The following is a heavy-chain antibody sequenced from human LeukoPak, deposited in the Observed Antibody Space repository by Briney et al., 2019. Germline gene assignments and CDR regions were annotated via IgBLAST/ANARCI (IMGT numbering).Heavy chain of an antibody. V-gene: IGHV3-30-3*01. CDR1: GFTFTNYP. CDR3: ARGDYGASGSSLGNLDY. J-gene: IGHJ4*02. D-gene: IGHD4/OR15-4a*01. CDR2: ISYDVITK. Sequence: GRSLRLSCSASGFTFTNYPIHWVRQAPGKGLEWVAVISYDVITKYYADSVEGRFTLSRDNFKNILFLQMDSVRAEDTAVYFCARGDYGASGSSLGNLDYWGQGTLVTVSS.